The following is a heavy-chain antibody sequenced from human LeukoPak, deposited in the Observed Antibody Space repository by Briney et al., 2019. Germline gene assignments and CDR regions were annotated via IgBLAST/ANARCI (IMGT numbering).Heavy chain of an antibody. CDR3: AKDETTYYDFWSGHDAFDI. V-gene: IGHV3-23*01. Sequence: SGGSLRLSCAASGFTVSSNYMSWVRQAPGKGLEWVSAISGSGGSTYYADSVKGRFTISRDNSKNTLYLQMNSLRAEDTAVYYCAKDETTYYDFWSGHDAFDIWGQGTMVTVFS. CDR1: GFTVSSNY. D-gene: IGHD3-3*01. CDR2: ISGSGGST. J-gene: IGHJ3*02.